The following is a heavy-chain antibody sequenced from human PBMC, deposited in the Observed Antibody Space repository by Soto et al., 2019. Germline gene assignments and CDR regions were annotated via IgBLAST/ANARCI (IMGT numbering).Heavy chain of an antibody. Sequence: QVQLQESGPGLVKPSQTLSLTCTVSGGSIRSGGYYWSWIRQHPGKGLEWIGYIYYSGSTYYNQSLKSRVTISVDTSKNQFSLKLSSVTAADTAVYYCARSSYYDFWSGYAFDYWGQGTLVTVSS. D-gene: IGHD3-3*01. CDR2: IYYSGST. V-gene: IGHV4-31*03. CDR3: ARSSYYDFWSGYAFDY. J-gene: IGHJ4*02. CDR1: GGSIRSGGYY.